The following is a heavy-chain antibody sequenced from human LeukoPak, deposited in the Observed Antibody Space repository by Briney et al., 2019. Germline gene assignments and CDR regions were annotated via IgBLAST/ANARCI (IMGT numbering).Heavy chain of an antibody. CDR1: GFTFSNYA. CDR3: ARVRVGVTTPCFDY. J-gene: IGHJ4*02. CDR2: IRSNGASI. D-gene: IGHD1-26*01. Sequence: PGGSLRLSCAASGFTFSNYAMHWVRQAPGKGLEFVSGIRSNGASIFYADSVKGRFTISRDNSKNTLDLEMGSLRAEDTAMYYCARVRVGVTTPCFDYWGQGTLVTVSS. V-gene: IGHV3-64*02.